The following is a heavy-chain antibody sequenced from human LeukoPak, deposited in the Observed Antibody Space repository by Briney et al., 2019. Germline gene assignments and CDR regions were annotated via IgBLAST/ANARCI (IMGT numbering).Heavy chain of an antibody. CDR2: IDWDDDK. V-gene: IGHV2-70*11. D-gene: IGHD2-15*01. J-gene: IGHJ4*02. CDR1: GFSLSTSGMC. CDR3: ARIPVGYCSGGSCYGFDY. Sequence: SGPALVKPTQTLTLTCTFSGFSLSTSGMCVSWIRQPPGKALEWLARIDWDDDKYYSTSLKTRLTISKDTSKNQVVLTMTNMDPVDTATYYCARIPVGYCSGGSCYGFDYWGQGTLVTVSS.